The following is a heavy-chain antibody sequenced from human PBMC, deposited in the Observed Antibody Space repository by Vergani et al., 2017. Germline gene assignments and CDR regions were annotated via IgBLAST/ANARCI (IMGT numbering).Heavy chain of an antibody. CDR3: ARQRPGSGWSPGDFDD. J-gene: IGHJ4*02. D-gene: IGHD6-19*01. CDR1: ADSISSGSYY. CDR2: IYYSGLT. V-gene: IGHV4-39*01. Sequence: QLQLQQSGPGLVKPSETLFLTCTVSADSISSGSYYWGWIRQPPGKSLEWIGSIYYSGLTYYNPSLKSRVAISVDTSKNHFSLKVTSVTAADTAVYFCARQRPGSGWSPGDFDDWGQGILVTVS.